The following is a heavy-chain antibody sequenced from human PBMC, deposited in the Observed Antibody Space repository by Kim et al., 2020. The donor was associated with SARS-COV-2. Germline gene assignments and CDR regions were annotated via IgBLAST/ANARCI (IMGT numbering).Heavy chain of an antibody. CDR2: ISAYNGNT. Sequence: ASVKVSCKASGYTFTSYGISWVRQAPGQGLEWMGWISAYNGNTNYAQKLQGRVTMTTDTSTSTAYMELRSLRSDDTAVYYCARGLEGYYDFWSGYSYYYYGMDVWGQGTTVTVSS. CDR3: ARGLEGYYDFWSGYSYYYYGMDV. J-gene: IGHJ6*02. D-gene: IGHD3-3*01. V-gene: IGHV1-18*01. CDR1: GYTFTSYG.